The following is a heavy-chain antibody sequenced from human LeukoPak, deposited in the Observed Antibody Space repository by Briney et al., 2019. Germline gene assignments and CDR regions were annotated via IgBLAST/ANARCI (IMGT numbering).Heavy chain of an antibody. V-gene: IGHV4-61*03. Sequence: SETLSLTCTVSGGSITSGGYYWSWIRQPPGKGLEWIGFIYDSGSTNYNPSLKSPVTMSVDTSKNNFSLKLSSVTAADSAVYYCARATTTVTSKVSAFDIWGQGTMVTVSS. J-gene: IGHJ3*02. CDR3: ARATTTVTSKVSAFDI. CDR1: GGSITSGGYY. D-gene: IGHD4-17*01. CDR2: IYDSGST.